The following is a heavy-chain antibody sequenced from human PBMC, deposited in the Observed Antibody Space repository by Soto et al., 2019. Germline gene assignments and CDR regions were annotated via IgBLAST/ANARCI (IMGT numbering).Heavy chain of an antibody. CDR1: GGSISSGGYY. CDR3: ARDSAWYYFDS. D-gene: IGHD1-26*01. CDR2: VYYSGGT. V-gene: IGHV4-31*03. Sequence: PSETLSLTCSVSGGSISSGGYYWSWIRQLPGKGLEWIGYVYYSGGTHYNPSLQSRVTVSVDTSRNQFSLKLTSVTAADTAVYYCARDSAWYYFDSWGRGTPVTVYS. J-gene: IGHJ4*02.